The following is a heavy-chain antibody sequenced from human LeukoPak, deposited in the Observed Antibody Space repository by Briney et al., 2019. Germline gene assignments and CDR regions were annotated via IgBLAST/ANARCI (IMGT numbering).Heavy chain of an antibody. CDR2: INPNSGGT. J-gene: IGHJ4*02. V-gene: IGHV1-2*02. Sequence: ASVKVSCMASGNTFTAFHMHWVRQAPGQGLEWMGWINPNSGGTDYAQDFQGRVTMTRDTSISTAYMEVTSLRFDDTALYYCARGDYYATSGLDFWGQGTPITVSS. D-gene: IGHD3-22*01. CDR1: GNTFTAFH. CDR3: ARGDYYATSGLDF.